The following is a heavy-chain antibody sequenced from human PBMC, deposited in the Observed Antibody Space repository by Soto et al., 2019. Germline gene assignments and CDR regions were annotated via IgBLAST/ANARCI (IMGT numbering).Heavy chain of an antibody. D-gene: IGHD2-21*02. CDR3: AREIVTAGDNNYFDP. J-gene: IGHJ5*02. CDR2: VYHTGDT. V-gene: IGHV4-4*02. Sequence: SETLSLTCGVSGGTVASSHCCSWVSQSPAGGLEWIGNVYHTGDTNFNPSLQSRVTISVDKSNNQFSLRMNSLTAADTAVYFCAREIVTAGDNNYFDPWGPGTLVTVSS. CDR1: GGTVASSHC.